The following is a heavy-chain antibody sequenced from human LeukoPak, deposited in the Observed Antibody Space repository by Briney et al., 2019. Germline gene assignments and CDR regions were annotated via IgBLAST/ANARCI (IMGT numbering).Heavy chain of an antibody. V-gene: IGHV1-18*01. CDR1: GYTFTNYG. D-gene: IGHD1-1*01. CDR3: ARDLSRATGTTDSYFDY. J-gene: IGHJ4*02. Sequence: ASVKVSCKASGYTFTNYGINWVRQAPGQGLEWMGWISAYNGNTNYAQNFQGRVTMTTDTSTSTAYMELRSLRSDDTAVYYCARDLSRATGTTDSYFDYWGQGTPVTVSS. CDR2: ISAYNGNT.